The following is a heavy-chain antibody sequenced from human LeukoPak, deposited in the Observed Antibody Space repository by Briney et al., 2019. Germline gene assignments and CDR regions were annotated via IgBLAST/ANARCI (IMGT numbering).Heavy chain of an antibody. CDR3: ARSYRKDDAFDI. D-gene: IGHD3-16*02. V-gene: IGHV3-13*01. CDR2: IGTAGDT. Sequence: PGGSLRLSCAASGFTFSSYDMHWVRQATGKGLEWVSAIGTAGDTYYPGSVKGRFTISRENAKNSLYLQMNSLRAGDTAVYYCARSYRKDDAFDIWGQGTMVTVSS. J-gene: IGHJ3*02. CDR1: GFTFSSYD.